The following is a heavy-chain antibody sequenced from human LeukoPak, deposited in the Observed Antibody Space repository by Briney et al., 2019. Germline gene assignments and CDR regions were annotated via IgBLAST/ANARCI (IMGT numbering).Heavy chain of an antibody. D-gene: IGHD6-19*01. Sequence: GGSLRLSCAASGFTVSTNYMNWVRQAPGKGLEWVSVIYSGGNTYYADSVKGRFTISRDNSKNTLYLQMNSLRVEDTAVYYCWRDLLTDSSGDYWGQGALVTVSS. CDR3: WRDLLTDSSGDY. J-gene: IGHJ4*02. CDR1: GFTVSTNY. CDR2: IYSGGNT. V-gene: IGHV3-66*01.